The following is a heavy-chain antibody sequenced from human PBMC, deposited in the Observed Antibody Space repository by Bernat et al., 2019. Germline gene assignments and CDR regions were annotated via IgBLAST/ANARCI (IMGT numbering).Heavy chain of an antibody. CDR1: GFTFRNSW. V-gene: IGHV3-74*01. Sequence: EVNLVASGGHVVQPGGSLRLSCEVSGFTFRNSWMHWVRLVPGKGLVWISRINNDGSYTNYADSVKGRFTISRDNAKNTLYLQMGSLRAEETAIYYCVRGADHGDTHLDYWGQGTLVTVSS. J-gene: IGHJ4*02. CDR3: VRGADHGDTHLDY. CDR2: INNDGSYT. D-gene: IGHD4-17*01.